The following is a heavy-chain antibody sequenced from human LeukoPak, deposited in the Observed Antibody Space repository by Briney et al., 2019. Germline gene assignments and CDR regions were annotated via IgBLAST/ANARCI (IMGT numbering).Heavy chain of an antibody. J-gene: IGHJ4*02. CDR2: IYYSGST. Sequence: SETLSLTGTVSSGSISSYYWSWIRQPPGKGREWIGYIYYSGSTNYHPSLKRRVTISIDTSKNQFSLKLSSVTAADAAVYYCGRGTAAASSFDYWGQGTLVTVSS. D-gene: IGHD6-13*01. CDR1: SGSISSYY. V-gene: IGHV4-59*01. CDR3: GRGTAAASSFDY.